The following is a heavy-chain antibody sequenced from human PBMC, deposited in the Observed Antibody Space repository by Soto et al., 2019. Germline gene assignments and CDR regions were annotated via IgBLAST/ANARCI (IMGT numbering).Heavy chain of an antibody. D-gene: IGHD3-22*01. CDR3: ARRDRSGYSYWLDT. J-gene: IGHJ5*02. V-gene: IGHV4-31*03. CDR2: ISYSGST. Sequence: SETLSLTCTVSGGSISDGYYWSWIRQHPGKGLEWIGSISYSGSTSYNPSLKSRLIISVDRSKSQFSLNLSYVTAADTAVYYCARRDRSGYSYWLDTWGQGTLVTVSS. CDR1: GGSISDGYY.